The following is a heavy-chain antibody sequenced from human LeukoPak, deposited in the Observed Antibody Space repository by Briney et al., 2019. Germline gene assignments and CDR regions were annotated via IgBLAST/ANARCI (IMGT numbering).Heavy chain of an antibody. CDR1: GGSLSGYY. D-gene: IGHD3-22*01. Sequence: SETLSLTCAVYGGSLSGYYWSWIRQPPGKGLEWIGEINHSGSTNYNPSLKSRVTISVDTSKNQFSLKLSSVTAADTAVYYCARVYYDSSGYPAVDHWGQGTLVTVSS. J-gene: IGHJ4*02. CDR3: ARVYYDSSGYPAVDH. V-gene: IGHV4-34*01. CDR2: INHSGST.